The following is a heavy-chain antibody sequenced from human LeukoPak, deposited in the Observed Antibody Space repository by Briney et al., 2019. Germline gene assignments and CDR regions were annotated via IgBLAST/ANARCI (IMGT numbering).Heavy chain of an antibody. CDR1: GFIFSNYA. CDR2: IVGSGDST. V-gene: IGHV3-23*01. Sequence: PGGSLRLSCAASGFIFSNYAMSWVRQAPGKGLEWVSVIVGSGDSTYYADSVKGRFTISRDNAKNSLYLQMNSLRAEDTAVYYCASPPYDFWSWGGGNWGQGTLVTVSS. J-gene: IGHJ4*02. CDR3: ASPPYDFWSWGGGN. D-gene: IGHD3-3*01.